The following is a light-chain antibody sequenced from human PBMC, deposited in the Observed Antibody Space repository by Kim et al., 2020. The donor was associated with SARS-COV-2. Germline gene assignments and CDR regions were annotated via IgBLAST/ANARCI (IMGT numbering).Light chain of an antibody. Sequence: AAVGDRVTITSGTSQTSSSWLAWYQQKPGTAPKVLIYDASRLQHGVPSRISGSGSGTEFTLTISSLQPDDFATYYWQQYDSYSETFGQGTKVDIK. J-gene: IGKJ1*01. CDR3: QQYDSYSET. CDR1: QTSSSW. V-gene: IGKV1-5*01. CDR2: DAS.